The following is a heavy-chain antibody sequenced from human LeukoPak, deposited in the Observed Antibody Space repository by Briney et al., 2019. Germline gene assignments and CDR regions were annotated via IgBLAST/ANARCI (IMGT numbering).Heavy chain of an antibody. V-gene: IGHV3-21*04. Sequence: PGGSLRLSCAASGFTFSSYSMNWVRQAPGKGLEWVSSISISSTYIYYADSVKGRFTISRDNAKNSLYLQMNSLRAEDTAVYYCARDGGGDSGSYYFDYWGQGTLVTVSS. D-gene: IGHD2-21*02. CDR1: GFTFSSYS. J-gene: IGHJ4*02. CDR2: ISISSTYI. CDR3: ARDGGGDSGSYYFDY.